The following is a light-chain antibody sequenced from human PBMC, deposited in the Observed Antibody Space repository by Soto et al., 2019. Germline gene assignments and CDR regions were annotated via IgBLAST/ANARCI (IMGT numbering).Light chain of an antibody. J-gene: IGLJ1*01. CDR1: TSDIGGYEY. Sequence: QSVLTQPASVSGSPGQSITISCTGSTSDIGGYEYVSWYQQYPGKAPRLIIYAVHSRPSGVSNRFSGSKSGNTASLTISGLRTEDEDDYHCSSYTPSSTYVFGTGTKLTVL. CDR2: AVH. V-gene: IGLV2-14*03. CDR3: SSYTPSSTYV.